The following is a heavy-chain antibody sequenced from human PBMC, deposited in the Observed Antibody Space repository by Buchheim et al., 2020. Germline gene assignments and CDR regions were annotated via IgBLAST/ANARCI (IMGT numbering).Heavy chain of an antibody. CDR3: AKEGGYSSGWLDY. J-gene: IGHJ4*02. CDR2: ISYDGSNK. V-gene: IGHV3-30*18. CDR1: GFTFSSYG. Sequence: QVQLVESGGGVVQPGRSLRLSCAASGFTFSSYGMHWVRQAPGKGLEWVAVISYDGSNKYYADSVKGRFTISSGNSKHHLYLQMNSLRAEDTAVYYCAKEGGYSSGWLDYWGQGTL. D-gene: IGHD6-19*01.